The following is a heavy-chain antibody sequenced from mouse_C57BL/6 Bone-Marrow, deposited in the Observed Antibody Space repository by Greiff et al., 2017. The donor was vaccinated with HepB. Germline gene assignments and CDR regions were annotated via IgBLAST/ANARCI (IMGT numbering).Heavy chain of an antibody. J-gene: IGHJ2*01. D-gene: IGHD1-1*01. CDR3: AKTHYYGSSYLDY. CDR2: IWRGGST. Sequence: QVQLQQSGPGLVQPSQSLSITCTVSGFSLTSYGVHWVRQSPGKGLEWLGVIWRGGSTDYNAAFMSRLSITKDNSKSQVFFKMNSLQADDTAIYYCAKTHYYGSSYLDYWGQGTTLTVSS. V-gene: IGHV2-5*01. CDR1: GFSLTSYG.